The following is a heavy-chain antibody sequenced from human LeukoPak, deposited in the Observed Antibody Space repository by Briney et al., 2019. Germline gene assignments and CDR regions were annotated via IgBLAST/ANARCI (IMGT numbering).Heavy chain of an antibody. J-gene: IGHJ4*02. V-gene: IGHV4-30-2*01. CDR2: IYHSGST. CDR1: GGFISSGGYS. Sequence: SETLSLTCAVSGGFISSGGYSWSWIRQPPGKGLEWIGYIYHSGSTYYNPSLKSRVTISVDRSKNQFSLKLSSVTAADTAVYYCARGVRYYGSGSYYNHIFDYWGQGTLVTVSS. D-gene: IGHD3-10*01. CDR3: ARGVRYYGSGSYYNHIFDY.